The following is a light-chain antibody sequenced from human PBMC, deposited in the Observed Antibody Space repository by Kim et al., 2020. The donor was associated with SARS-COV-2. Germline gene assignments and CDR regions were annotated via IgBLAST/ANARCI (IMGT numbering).Light chain of an antibody. CDR3: QARDSSTVV. CDR1: KLGDKY. V-gene: IGLV3-1*01. Sequence: SYELTQPPSVSVSPGLTASITCSGDKLGDKYACWYQQKPGQSPVLVIYQDSKRPSGIPERFSGSNSGNTATLTISGTQAMDEADYYCQARDSSTVV. CDR2: QDS. J-gene: IGLJ2*01.